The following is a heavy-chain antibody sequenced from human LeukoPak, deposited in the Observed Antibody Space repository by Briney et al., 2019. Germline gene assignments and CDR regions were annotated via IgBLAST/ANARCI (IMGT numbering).Heavy chain of an antibody. J-gene: IGHJ4*02. CDR2: INPSGGST. V-gene: IGHV1-46*01. D-gene: IGHD3-9*01. CDR1: GYTFTGYY. CDR3: ARALDDILTGMANFDY. Sequence: GASVKVSCKASGYTFTGYYMHWVRQAPGQGLEWMGIINPSGGSTSYAQKFQGRVTMTRDTSTSTVYMELSSLRSEDTAVYYCARALDDILTGMANFDYWGQGTLVTVSS.